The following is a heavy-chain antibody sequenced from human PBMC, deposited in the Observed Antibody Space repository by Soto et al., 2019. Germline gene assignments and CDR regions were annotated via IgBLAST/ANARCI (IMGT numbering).Heavy chain of an antibody. D-gene: IGHD6-19*01. CDR1: GYSFTSYW. CDR2: IDPSDSYT. CDR3: VLTIAVAGAYFDY. J-gene: IGHJ4*02. Sequence: GESLKISCKGSGYSFTSYWISWVRQMPGKGLEWMGRIDPSDSYTNYSPSFQGHVTISADKSISTAYLQWSSLKASDTAMYYCVLTIAVAGAYFDYWGQGTLVTVSS. V-gene: IGHV5-10-1*01.